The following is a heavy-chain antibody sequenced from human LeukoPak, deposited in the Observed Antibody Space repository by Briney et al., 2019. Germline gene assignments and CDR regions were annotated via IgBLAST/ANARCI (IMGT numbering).Heavy chain of an antibody. CDR3: ARHGYSSLYY. V-gene: IGHV4-59*08. CDR2: IYYSGST. CDR1: GGSISSYY. J-gene: IGHJ4*02. Sequence: SETLSLTCTVSGGSISSYYWSWIRQPPGQGLEWIGCIYYSGSTYYNPSLKSRVTISVDTSKNQFSLKLSSVTAADTAVYYCARHGYSSLYYWGQGTLVTVSS. D-gene: IGHD5-18*01.